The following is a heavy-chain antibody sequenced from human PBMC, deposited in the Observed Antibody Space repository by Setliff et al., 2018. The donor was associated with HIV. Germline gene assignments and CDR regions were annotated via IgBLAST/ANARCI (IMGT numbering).Heavy chain of an antibody. D-gene: IGHD3-22*01. Sequence: ASVKVSCKVSGYTLTDLSIHWVRQAPGKGLEWVGGFDPEDDETIYAQKFQGRVTMTEDTSTDTAYMELSSPTTEDTAMYYCATIREDYYDSSGQEYFQHWGHGTLVTVSS. CDR2: FDPEDDET. J-gene: IGHJ1*01. CDR1: GYTLTDLS. V-gene: IGHV1-24*01. CDR3: ATIREDYYDSSGQEYFQH.